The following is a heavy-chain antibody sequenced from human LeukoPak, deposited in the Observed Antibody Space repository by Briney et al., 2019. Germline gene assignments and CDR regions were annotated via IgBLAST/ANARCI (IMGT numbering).Heavy chain of an antibody. V-gene: IGHV3-33*01. CDR1: GFTFSSYG. Sequence: GGSLRLSCAASGFTFSSYGMHWVRQAPGKGLEWVAVIWYDGSNKYYADSVKGRFTISRDNAKNSLYLQMNSLRADDTAVYYCARDRAMIVVVNAFDTWGQGTMVTVSS. CDR2: IWYDGSNK. D-gene: IGHD3-22*01. J-gene: IGHJ3*02. CDR3: ARDRAMIVVVNAFDT.